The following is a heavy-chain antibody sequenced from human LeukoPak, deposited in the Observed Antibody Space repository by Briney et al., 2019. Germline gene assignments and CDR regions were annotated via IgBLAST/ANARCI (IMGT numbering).Heavy chain of an antibody. Sequence: SETLSLTCAVSGGSITSDTYYWGWVRQPPGKGLEWLGTIFYTGITYYKPSLEGRFTLFVDMSRKQISLKLTSVAAADPPFYSCARQFLIPSTTENYFDCWGQGTLVTVSS. D-gene: IGHD5/OR15-5a*01. V-gene: IGHV4-39*01. CDR1: GGSITSDTYY. CDR2: IFYTGIT. CDR3: ARQFLIPSTTENYFDC. J-gene: IGHJ4*02.